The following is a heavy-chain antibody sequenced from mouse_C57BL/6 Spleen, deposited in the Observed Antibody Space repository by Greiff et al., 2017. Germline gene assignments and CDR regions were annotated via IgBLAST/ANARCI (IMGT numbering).Heavy chain of an antibody. CDR3: ARRGVYYEAMDY. CDR1: GYTFTSYW. Sequence: VQLQQPGAELVKPGASVKLSCKASGYTFTSYWMQWVKQRPGQGLEWIGEIDPSDSYTNYNQKFKGKATLTVDTSSSTAYMQLSSLTSEDSAVYYCARRGVYYEAMDYWGQGTSVTVSS. D-gene: IGHD2-4*01. V-gene: IGHV1-50*01. J-gene: IGHJ4*01. CDR2: IDPSDSYT.